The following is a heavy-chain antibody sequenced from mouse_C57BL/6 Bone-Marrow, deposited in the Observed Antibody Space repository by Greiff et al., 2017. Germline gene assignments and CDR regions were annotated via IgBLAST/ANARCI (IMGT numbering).Heavy chain of an antibody. CDR3: ASEGLRPPFDY. CDR2: IYPRSGNT. D-gene: IGHD2-4*01. V-gene: IGHV1-81*01. J-gene: IGHJ2*01. CDR1: GYTFTSYG. Sequence: QVQLQQSGAELARPGASVKLSCKASGYTFTSYGISWVKQRTGQGLEWIGEIYPRSGNTYYNEKFKGKATLTADKSSSTAYMELRSLTSEDSAVYFCASEGLRPPFDYWGQGTTLTVSS.